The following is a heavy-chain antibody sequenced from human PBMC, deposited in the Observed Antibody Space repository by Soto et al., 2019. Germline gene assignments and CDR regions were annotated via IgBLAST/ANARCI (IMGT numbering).Heavy chain of an antibody. CDR1: TGSMRTYY. Sequence: QVQLQESGPGLVRPAETLSLTCSVSTGSMRTYYWTWIRQSPGKGLEWIGQISHTGRTKYNPSLESRVTISVDTSRKQFSLKLTSVTAADTALYYCARADTTGLFDFWGQGTLVTVSS. D-gene: IGHD4-17*01. CDR3: ARADTTGLFDF. V-gene: IGHV4-59*01. CDR2: ISHTGRT. J-gene: IGHJ4*02.